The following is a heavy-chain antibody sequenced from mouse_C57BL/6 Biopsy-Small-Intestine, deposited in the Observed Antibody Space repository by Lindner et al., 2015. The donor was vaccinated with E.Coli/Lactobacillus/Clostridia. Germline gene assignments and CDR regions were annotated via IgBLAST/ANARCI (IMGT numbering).Heavy chain of an antibody. J-gene: IGHJ3*01. Sequence: VQLQESGPELVKPGASVKMSCKASGYSFTDYNMNWVKQSHGKSLEWIGNIDPYFGSTTYNQKFKGKATLTVDKSSSTAYMQLNSLTSEDSAVYYCARSGGNPWFAYWGQGTLVTVSA. CDR2: IDPYFGST. D-gene: IGHD2-1*01. CDR3: ARSGGNPWFAY. CDR1: GYSFTDYN. V-gene: IGHV1-39*01.